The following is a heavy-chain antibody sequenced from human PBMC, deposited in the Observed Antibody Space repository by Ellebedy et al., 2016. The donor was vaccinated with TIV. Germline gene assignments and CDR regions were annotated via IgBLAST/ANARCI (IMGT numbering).Heavy chain of an antibody. D-gene: IGHD5-18*01. V-gene: IGHV1-18*01. CDR2: ISTYNGNT. Sequence: ASVKVSCKASGYTFNNYGFSWVRQAPGQGLEWMGWISTYNGNTNYAQKFQGRVTITRDTSASTAYMELSSLRSEDTAVYYCARDNRIQLWLGWFDPWGQGTLVTVSS. CDR3: ARDNRIQLWLGWFDP. J-gene: IGHJ5*02. CDR1: GYTFNNYG.